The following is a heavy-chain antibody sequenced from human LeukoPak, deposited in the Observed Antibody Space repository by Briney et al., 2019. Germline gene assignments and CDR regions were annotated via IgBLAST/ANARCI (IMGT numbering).Heavy chain of an antibody. CDR1: GYTFTNYF. CDR2: IIPIFGTA. J-gene: IGHJ6*03. D-gene: IGHD3-10*01. Sequence: ASVKVSCKASGYTFTNYFMHWVRQAPGQGLEWMGGIIPIFGTANYAQKFQGRVTITADKSTSTAYMELSSLRSEDTAVYYCARGPSITMVRGGQWYYYMDVWGKGTTVTISS. V-gene: IGHV1-69*06. CDR3: ARGPSITMVRGGQWYYYMDV.